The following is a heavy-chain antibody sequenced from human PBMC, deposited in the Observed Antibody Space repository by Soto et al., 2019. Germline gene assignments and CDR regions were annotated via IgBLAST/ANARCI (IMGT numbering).Heavy chain of an antibody. CDR1: GFTFSDHY. CDR3: ARDRRGVDYCDSVDAFDI. CDR2: TRNKANSYTT. V-gene: IGHV3-72*01. D-gene: IGHD4-17*01. J-gene: IGHJ3*02. Sequence: EVQLVESGGGLVQPGGSLRLSCAASGFTFSDHYMDWVRQASGKGLEWVGRTRNKANSYTTEYAASVKGRFTISRDDSKNSLYLQTNSLKTEDTAVYYCARDRRGVDYCDSVDAFDIWGQGTMVTVSS.